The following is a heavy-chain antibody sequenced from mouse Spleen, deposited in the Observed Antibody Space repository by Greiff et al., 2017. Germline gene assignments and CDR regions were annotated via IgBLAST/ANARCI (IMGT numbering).Heavy chain of an antibody. J-gene: IGHJ2*01. CDR2: ISSGGDYI. CDR3: TRDRYYGSSYRFDY. V-gene: IGHV5-9-1*02. Sequence: EVHLVESGEGLVKPGGSLKLSCAASGFTFSSYAMSWVRQTPEKRLEWVAYISSGGDYIYYADTVKGRFTISRDNARNTLYLQMSSLKSEDTAMYYCTRDRYYGSSYRFDYWGQGTTLTVSS. CDR1: GFTFSSYA. D-gene: IGHD1-1*01.